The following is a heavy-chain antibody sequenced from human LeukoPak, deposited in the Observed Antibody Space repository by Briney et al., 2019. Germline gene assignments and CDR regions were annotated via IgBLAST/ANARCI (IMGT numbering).Heavy chain of an antibody. CDR3: VRDKGWQQFDQ. D-gene: IGHD5-24*01. V-gene: IGHV3-7*01. CDR1: KFTFSNYW. Sequence: GESLRLSCAGSKFTFSNYWMTWVRQAPGKGLERLANINIDGSQTYYIDSVKGRFTISRDNAKNSLYLQMNSLRVEDTAVYYCVRDKGWQQFDQWSQGTLVTVSS. CDR2: INIDGSQT. J-gene: IGHJ4*02.